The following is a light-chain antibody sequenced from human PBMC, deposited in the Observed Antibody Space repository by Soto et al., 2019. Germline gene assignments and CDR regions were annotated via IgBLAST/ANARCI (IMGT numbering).Light chain of an antibody. J-gene: IGKJ1*01. CDR3: KKYNNWPRT. Sequence: VMPQSPATLSVSPGERAALSGRASQSVSSNLAWYQQKPGQAPRLLIYHASTRATAVPARFTASGSGTEFTLTISSLQSEDFAVYYCKKYNNWPRTVGQGNKVAIK. V-gene: IGKV3-15*01. CDR1: QSVSSN. CDR2: HAS.